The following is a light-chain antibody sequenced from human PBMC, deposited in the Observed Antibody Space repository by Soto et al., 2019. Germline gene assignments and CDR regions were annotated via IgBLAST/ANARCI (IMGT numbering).Light chain of an antibody. CDR2: EGS. V-gene: IGLV2-14*02. J-gene: IGLJ2*01. CDR1: TSDFGSYNL. CDR3: SSYTSSSTVV. Sequence: QSALTQPASVSGSLGQSITISCTGTTSDFGSYNLVSWYQHHPGKAPKLMIYEGSKRPSGVSNRFSGSKSGNTASLTISGLQAEDEADYYCSSYTSSSTVVFGGGTQLTVL.